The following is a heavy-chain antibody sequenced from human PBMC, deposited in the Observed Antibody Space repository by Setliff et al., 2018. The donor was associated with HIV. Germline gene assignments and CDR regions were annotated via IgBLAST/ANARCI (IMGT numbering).Heavy chain of an antibody. V-gene: IGHV4-34*01. CDR3: ARARRAGSGPKYFQH. D-gene: IGHD2-15*01. CDR2: INHSGST. J-gene: IGHJ1*01. CDR1: GFTVSSNS. Sequence: GSLRLSCAASGFTVSSNSMSWIRQPPGKGLEWIGEINHSGSTNYNPSLKSRVTMSVDKSKNQFSLRLSSVTAADTAVYYCARARRAGSGPKYFQHWGQGTLVTVSS.